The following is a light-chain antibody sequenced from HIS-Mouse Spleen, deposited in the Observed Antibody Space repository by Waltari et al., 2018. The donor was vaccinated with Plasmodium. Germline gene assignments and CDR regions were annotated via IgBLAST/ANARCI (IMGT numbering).Light chain of an antibody. CDR3: AAWDDSLNVV. CDR2: SNN. J-gene: IGLJ2*01. Sequence: QSVLTQPPSASGTPGQRVTISCSGSSSNLGSTTVNWYQQLPGTAPKLLIYSNNQRPSGVPDRFSGSKSGTSASLAISGLQSEDEADYYCAAWDDSLNVVFGGGTKLTVL. CDR1: SSNLGSTT. V-gene: IGLV1-44*01.